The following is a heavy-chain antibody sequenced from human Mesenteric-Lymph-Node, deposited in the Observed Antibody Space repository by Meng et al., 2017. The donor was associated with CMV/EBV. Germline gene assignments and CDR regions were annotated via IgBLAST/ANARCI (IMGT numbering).Heavy chain of an antibody. CDR3: ARGTGYCGGGSCTQTWFDP. D-gene: IGHD2-15*01. J-gene: IGHJ5*02. V-gene: IGHV4-34*01. Sequence: SETLSLTCAVYGGSFSGYYWSWIRQPPGKGLEWIGEINHSGSTNYNPSLKSRVTISLDTSKNQFSLKLSSVTAADTAVYYCARGTGYCGGGSCTQTWFDPWGQGTLVTVSS. CDR2: INHSGST. CDR1: GGSFSGYY.